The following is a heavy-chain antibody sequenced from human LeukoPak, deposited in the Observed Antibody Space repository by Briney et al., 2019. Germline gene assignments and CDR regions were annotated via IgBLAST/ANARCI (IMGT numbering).Heavy chain of an antibody. D-gene: IGHD4-23*01. J-gene: IGHJ4*02. CDR1: GGSISSYY. CDR2: YSGNT. V-gene: IGHV4-59*01. Sequence: EASETLSLTCTVSGGSISSYYWSWIRQPPGRGLEWIGYSGNTNYNPSLRSRVIISVDTSKNQFSLKLSPVTTADTAVYYCARVGIDYSGNIIKYYFDYWGQGTLVTVSS. CDR3: ARVGIDYSGNIIKYYFDY.